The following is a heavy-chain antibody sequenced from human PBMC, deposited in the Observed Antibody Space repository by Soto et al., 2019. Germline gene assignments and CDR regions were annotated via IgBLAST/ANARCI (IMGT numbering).Heavy chain of an antibody. J-gene: IGHJ4*02. CDR1: GGTFGSYA. CDR2: IIPIFGTA. Sequence: QVQLVQSGAEVKKPGSSVKVSSKASGGTFGSYAISWVRQAPGQGLEWMGGIIPIFGTANYAQKFQGRVTITADVSTSTAYMELSSLRSEDTAVYYCARDHLNGRFLEWLGRYWGQGTLVTVSS. CDR3: ARDHLNGRFLEWLGRY. V-gene: IGHV1-69*12. D-gene: IGHD3-3*01.